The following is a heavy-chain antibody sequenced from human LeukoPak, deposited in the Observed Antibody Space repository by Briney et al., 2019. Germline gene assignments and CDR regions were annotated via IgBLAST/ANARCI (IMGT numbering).Heavy chain of an antibody. Sequence: SGTLSLTCAVSGGSISSSNWWSWGRQPPGKGLEWIGEIYHSGSTNYNPSLKSRVTISVHKSKNQFSLKLSSVTAADTAVYYCARAYTYALIAVAGTARYYYGMDVWGQGTTVTVSS. J-gene: IGHJ6*02. CDR2: IYHSGST. D-gene: IGHD6-19*01. CDR1: GGSISSSNW. CDR3: ARAYTYALIAVAGTARYYYGMDV. V-gene: IGHV4-4*02.